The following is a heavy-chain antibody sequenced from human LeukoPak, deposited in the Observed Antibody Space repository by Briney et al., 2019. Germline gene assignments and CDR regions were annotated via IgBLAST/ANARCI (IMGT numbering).Heavy chain of an antibody. D-gene: IGHD7-27*01. J-gene: IGHJ3*02. CDR2: IYYSGST. Sequence: PSETLSLTCTVSGCSISSYYWSWIRQPPGKGLEWIEYIYYSGSTNYNPSLKSRVTISADTSKNQFSLKLSSVTAADTAVYYCALGNWAQDAFDIWGQGTMVTVSS. V-gene: IGHV4-59*01. CDR3: ALGNWAQDAFDI. CDR1: GCSISSYY.